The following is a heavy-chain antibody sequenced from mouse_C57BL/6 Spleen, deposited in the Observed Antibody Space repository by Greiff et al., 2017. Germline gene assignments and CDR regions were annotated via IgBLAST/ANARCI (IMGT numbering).Heavy chain of an antibody. D-gene: IGHD1-1*01. CDR2: INPYNGGT. V-gene: IGHV1-19*01. J-gene: IGHJ3*01. CDR1: GYTFTDYY. Sequence: VQLRQSGPVLVKPGASVKMSCKASGYTFTDYYMNWVKQSHGKSLAWIGVINPYNGGTSYNQKFKGKATLTVDKSSSTAYMELNSLTSEDSAVYYCASGEFITTVVATRAWFAYWGQGTLVTVSA. CDR3: ASGEFITTVVATRAWFAY.